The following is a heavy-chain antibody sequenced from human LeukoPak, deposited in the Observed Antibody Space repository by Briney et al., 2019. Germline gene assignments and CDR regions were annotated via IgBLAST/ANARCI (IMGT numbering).Heavy chain of an antibody. J-gene: IGHJ5*02. CDR2: ISSDGSNK. CDR3: ARNPRARSGGSCYSRVYWFDP. D-gene: IGHD2-15*01. V-gene: IGHV3-30*04. CDR1: GFTFSSYA. Sequence: GRSLRLSCAASGFTFSSYAMHWVRQAPGKGLEWVAVISSDGSNKYYADSMRGRFTISRDNSKNTLYLQMNSLRAEDTAVYYCARNPRARSGGSCYSRVYWFDPWGQGTLVTVSS.